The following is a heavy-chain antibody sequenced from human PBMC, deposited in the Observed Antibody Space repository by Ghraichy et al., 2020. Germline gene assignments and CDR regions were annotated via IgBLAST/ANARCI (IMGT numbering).Heavy chain of an antibody. D-gene: IGHD6-13*01. J-gene: IGHJ4*02. V-gene: IGHV3-23*01. CDR2: ISGSGGST. CDR3: AKEGGGDSSSWYGYFDY. Sequence: GGSLRLSCAASGFTFSSYAMSWVRQAPGKGLEWVSAISGSGGSTYYADSVKGRFTISRDNSKNTLYLQMNSLRAEDTAVYYCAKEGGGDSSSWYGYFDYWGQGTLVTVSS. CDR1: GFTFSSYA.